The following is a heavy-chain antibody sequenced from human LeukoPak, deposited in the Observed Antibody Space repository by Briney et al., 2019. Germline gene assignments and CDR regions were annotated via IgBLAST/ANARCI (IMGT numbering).Heavy chain of an antibody. Sequence: SVKVSCKASGGTFSSYAISWVRQAPGQGLEWMGRIIPILGIANYARKFQGRVTITADKSTSTAYMELSSLRSEDTAVYYCARDDGWPFPEVYFDYWGQGTLVTVSS. CDR3: ARDDGWPFPEVYFDY. D-gene: IGHD6-19*01. CDR1: GGTFSSYA. CDR2: IIPILGIA. V-gene: IGHV1-69*04. J-gene: IGHJ4*02.